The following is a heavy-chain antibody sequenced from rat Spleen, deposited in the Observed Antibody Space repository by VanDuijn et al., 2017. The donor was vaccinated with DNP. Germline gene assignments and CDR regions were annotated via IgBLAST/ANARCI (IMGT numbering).Heavy chain of an antibody. CDR1: GFSLTRYH. V-gene: IGHV2-27*01. J-gene: IGHJ4*01. D-gene: IGHD1-3*01. CDR2: IQSGGNT. CDR3: ARSLATVVPTSAMDA. Sequence: QVQLKESGPGLVQPSQTLSLTCTVSGFSLTRYHVHWVRQTPGKGLEWMGRIQSGGNTDYYSGLKSRLSISRDTSKSQVFLKMNSVQTEDTAMYLCARSLATVVPTSAMDAWGQGTSVTVSS.